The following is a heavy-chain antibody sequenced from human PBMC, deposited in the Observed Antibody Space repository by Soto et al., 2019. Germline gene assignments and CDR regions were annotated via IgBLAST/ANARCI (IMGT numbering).Heavy chain of an antibody. CDR3: ARVGRFWSGYRDAFDI. J-gene: IGHJ3*02. V-gene: IGHV3-11*01. CDR2: ISSSGSTI. CDR1: GFTFSDYY. D-gene: IGHD3-3*01. Sequence: LRLSCAASGFTFSDYYMSWIRQAPGKGLEWVSYISSSGSTIYYADSVKGRFTISRDNAKNSLYLQMNSLRAEDTAVYYCARVGRFWSGYRDAFDIWGQGTMVTVSS.